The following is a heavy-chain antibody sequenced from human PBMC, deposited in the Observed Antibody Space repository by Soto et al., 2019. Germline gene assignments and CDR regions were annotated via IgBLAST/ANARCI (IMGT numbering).Heavy chain of an antibody. V-gene: IGHV4-31*03. CDR2: IYYSGST. D-gene: IGHD2-15*01. J-gene: IGHJ5*02. CDR1: GGSISSGGYY. Sequence: PSETLSLTCTVSGGSISSGGYYWSWIRQHPGKGLEWIGYIYYSGSTYYNPSLKSRVTISVDTSKNQFSLKLSSVTAADTAVYYCARGLYCSGGSCYRGAIWFDPWGQGTLVTVPQ. CDR3: ARGLYCSGGSCYRGAIWFDP.